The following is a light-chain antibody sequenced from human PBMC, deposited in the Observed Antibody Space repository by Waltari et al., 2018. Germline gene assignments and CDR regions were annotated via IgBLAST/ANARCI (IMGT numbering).Light chain of an antibody. CDR2: GAS. CDR1: PSVNINY. J-gene: IGKJ1*01. Sequence: EIVLTQSPGTLSLSPGDRATPSCRASPSVNINYLAWYQQNPGQAPRLLIHGASSRATGIPDRFSGSGSGTDLTLTISRLDPEDFAVYYCQQFATSPWTFGQGTKVEIK. V-gene: IGKV3-20*01. CDR3: QQFATSPWT.